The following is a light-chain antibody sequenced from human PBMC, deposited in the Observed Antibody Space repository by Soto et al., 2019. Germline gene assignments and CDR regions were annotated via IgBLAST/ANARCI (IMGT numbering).Light chain of an antibody. V-gene: IGKV1-5*03. CDR2: EAS. CDR3: QQYLDYPLT. CDR1: QSIGRW. J-gene: IGKJ5*01. Sequence: DIQMTQSPSTLSASIGDRVTITCRASQSIGRWLAWFQQKPGKGPKLLIYEASTLKSGVPSRFSGSGSETEFTLTISSLQPDDFATYYCQQYLDYPLTFGQGTRLE.